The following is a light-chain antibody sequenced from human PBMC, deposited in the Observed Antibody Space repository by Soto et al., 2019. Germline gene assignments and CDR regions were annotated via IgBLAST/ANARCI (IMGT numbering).Light chain of an antibody. CDR2: DAS. CDR3: QQYAYSPLN. Sequence: EIVLTQSRGALSLSPGERSTLSCRASRSVGNNYLAWYQQRPGQAPNLLIYDASSRATGISDRISGSGSGTDFTLTITRLEPEDSAMYYCQQYAYSPLNFGGGTKVDIK. CDR1: RSVGNNY. J-gene: IGKJ4*01. V-gene: IGKV3-20*01.